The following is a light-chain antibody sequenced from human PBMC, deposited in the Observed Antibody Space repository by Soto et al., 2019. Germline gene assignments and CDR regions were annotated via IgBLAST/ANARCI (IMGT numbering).Light chain of an antibody. V-gene: IGKV3-11*01. Sequence: EIVLTQSPATPSLSPGERATLSCRASQSVSSYLAWYQQKPGQAPRLLIYDASNRATGIPARFSGSGSGTDFTLTISSLEPEDFAVYYCPQRSNWPTFGQGTKVAIK. J-gene: IGKJ1*01. CDR1: QSVSSY. CDR3: PQRSNWPT. CDR2: DAS.